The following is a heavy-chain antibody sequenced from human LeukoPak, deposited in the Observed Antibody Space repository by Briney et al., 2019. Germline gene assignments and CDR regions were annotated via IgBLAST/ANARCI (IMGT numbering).Heavy chain of an antibody. CDR1: GFTFSSYA. CDR3: ARDRAYSSGWYDY. J-gene: IGHJ4*02. D-gene: IGHD6-19*01. V-gene: IGHV3-23*01. Sequence: GGSLRLSCAASGFTFSSYAMSWVRQAPGKGLDWVSVISGSGGSTYYADSVKGRFTISRDNSKNTLYLQMNSLRAEDTAVYYCARDRAYSSGWYDYWGQGTLVTVSS. CDR2: ISGSGGST.